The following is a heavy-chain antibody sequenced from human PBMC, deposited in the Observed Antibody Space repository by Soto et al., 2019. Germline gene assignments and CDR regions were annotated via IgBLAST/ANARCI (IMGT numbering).Heavy chain of an antibody. CDR3: ARAARYNWFAP. V-gene: IGHV4-39*02. J-gene: IGHJ5*02. CDR1: GGSISIRDYY. Sequence: QMQLQESGPGLVKPSETLSLTCTVSGGSISIRDYYWGWIRQPPGKGLEWIGSVYYSGTTYYNPSPKSRVTLSLAPAKNHFSLRVSSVTAAHTAVYYCARAARYNWFAPGGQGLRVTLPP. CDR2: VYYSGTT.